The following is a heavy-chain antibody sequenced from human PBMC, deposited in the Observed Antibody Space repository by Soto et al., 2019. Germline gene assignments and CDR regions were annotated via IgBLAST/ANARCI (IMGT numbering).Heavy chain of an antibody. CDR1: GFTFGTTD. J-gene: IGHJ5*02. CDR3: VKNSGWFNT. V-gene: IGHV3-23*01. Sequence: LSCAASGFTFGTTDMSWVRQAPGEGLEWVSTIDGSGGITYYADSVKGRFTISRDNSRNTVYLQMNSLRGDDTALYYCVKNSGWFNTWGQGALVTFSS. CDR2: IDGSGGIT. D-gene: IGHD3-10*01.